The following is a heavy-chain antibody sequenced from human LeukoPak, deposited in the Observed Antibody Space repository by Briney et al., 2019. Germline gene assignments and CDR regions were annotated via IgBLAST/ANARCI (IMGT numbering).Heavy chain of an antibody. D-gene: IGHD3-9*01. V-gene: IGHV3-64D*06. CDR1: GFTFSSYA. J-gene: IGHJ3*02. Sequence: GGSLRLSCSASGFTFSSYAMHWVRQAPGKGLEYVSAISSNGGSTYYADSVKGRFTISRDNSKNTLYLQMSSLSAEDTAVYYCVKVRLTGRDAFDIWGQGTMVTVSS. CDR3: VKVRLTGRDAFDI. CDR2: ISSNGGST.